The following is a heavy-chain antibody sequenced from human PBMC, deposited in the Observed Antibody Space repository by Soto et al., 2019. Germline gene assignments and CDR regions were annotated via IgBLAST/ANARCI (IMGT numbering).Heavy chain of an antibody. CDR2: VSYDGSDK. Sequence: QVQLVESGGGVVQPGRSLGLSCAASGFTFNTYGMHWVRQAPGKGLEWLAVVSYDGSDKYYADSVRGRFTISRDNSINTLFLQMDSLRPDDPAVYYCIRGPYYGSGTLDYWGQGTVVTVSS. V-gene: IGHV3-30*03. J-gene: IGHJ4*02. CDR1: GFTFNTYG. D-gene: IGHD3-10*01. CDR3: IRGPYYGSGTLDY.